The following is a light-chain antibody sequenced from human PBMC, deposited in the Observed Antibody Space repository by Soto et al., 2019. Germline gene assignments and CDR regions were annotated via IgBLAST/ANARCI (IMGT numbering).Light chain of an antibody. CDR1: GSNIGENS. CDR3: GAWDTSVSAWL. CDR2: DND. J-gene: IGLJ2*01. V-gene: IGLV1-51*01. Sequence: QSVLTQPPSVSAAPGQKVTISCSGSGSNIGENSVAWFQQFPGTAPKLLIHDNDNRPSGIPDRVSGSKSGTSVTLAITGLQPGDEADYYCGAWDTSVSAWLFGGGTKLTVL.